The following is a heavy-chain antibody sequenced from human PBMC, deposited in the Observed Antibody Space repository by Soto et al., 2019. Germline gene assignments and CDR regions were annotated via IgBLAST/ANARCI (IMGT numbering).Heavy chain of an antibody. CDR1: GFSLSTNGVG. Sequence: QITLKESGPTLVRPTETLTLMCTFSGFSLSTNGVGVGWIRQPPGKALEWLALIYWNDDKRYSPSLKSRRTITKDTSKNQVVLTMTNVDPVDTGTYYCAREGAIVPRFFDPWGQGTRVTVSS. CDR2: IYWNDDK. CDR3: AREGAIVPRFFDP. J-gene: IGHJ5*02. V-gene: IGHV2-5*01. D-gene: IGHD1-26*01.